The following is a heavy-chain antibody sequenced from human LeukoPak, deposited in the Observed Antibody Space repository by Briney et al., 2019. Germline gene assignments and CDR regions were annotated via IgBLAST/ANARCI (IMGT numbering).Heavy chain of an antibody. V-gene: IGHV1-69*13. Sequence: SVKVSCKASGYTFNRHGISWARQAPGQGLEWMGGIIPIFGTANYAQKFQGRVTITADESTSTAYMELSSLRSEDTAVYYCARDNGGGYYFDYWGQGTLVTVSS. CDR1: GYTFNRHG. CDR2: IIPIFGTA. J-gene: IGHJ4*02. D-gene: IGHD3-10*01. CDR3: ARDNGGGYYFDY.